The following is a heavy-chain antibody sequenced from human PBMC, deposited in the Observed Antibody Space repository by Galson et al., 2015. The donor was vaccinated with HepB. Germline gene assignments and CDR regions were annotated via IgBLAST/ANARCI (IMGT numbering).Heavy chain of an antibody. CDR3: AKDPYLDTALAGTMAGFDY. V-gene: IGHV3-30*18. Sequence: SLRLSCAASGFTFSNYGMHWVRQAPGKGLEWVAVISYDGSSKYYADSVKGRFTISSDNSKNTQYLQMNSLRAEDTALYYCAKDPYLDTALAGTMAGFDYWGQGTLVTVSS. D-gene: IGHD6-19*01. CDR1: GFTFSNYG. J-gene: IGHJ4*02. CDR2: ISYDGSSK.